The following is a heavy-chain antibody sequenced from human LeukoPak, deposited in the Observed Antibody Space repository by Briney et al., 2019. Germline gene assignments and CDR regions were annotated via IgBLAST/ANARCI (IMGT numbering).Heavy chain of an antibody. V-gene: IGHV3-30-3*01. CDR3: ARLSHDYGDYPKAEELY. Sequence: SLRLSCVASGFTFSDYAMHWVRQAPGKGLEWVAVIYYDGSKKYYADSVKGRFTISRDNSKNTLYLQMNSLRAEDTAVYYCARLSHDYGDYPKAEELYWGQGTLVTVSS. J-gene: IGHJ4*02. CDR1: GFTFSDYA. D-gene: IGHD4-17*01. CDR2: IYYDGSKK.